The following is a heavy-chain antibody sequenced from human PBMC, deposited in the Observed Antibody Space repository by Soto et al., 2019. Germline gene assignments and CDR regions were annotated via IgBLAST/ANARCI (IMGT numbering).Heavy chain of an antibody. D-gene: IGHD3-10*02. V-gene: IGHV4-34*01. Sequence: QVQLQQCGAGLLKPSETLSLTCAVSGVSFSGYYWSWIRQPPGKGLEWMGEINPSGSTNYNPSLKSGVAISVETSKNKLALKLSSGTAADTAVYYCAGKAKVIYVDDAFDIWGQGSMVTVSS. CDR1: GVSFSGYY. CDR3: AGKAKVIYVDDAFDI. J-gene: IGHJ3*02. CDR2: INPSGST.